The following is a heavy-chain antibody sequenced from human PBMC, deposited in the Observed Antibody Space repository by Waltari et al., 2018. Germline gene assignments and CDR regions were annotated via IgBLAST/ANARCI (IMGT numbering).Heavy chain of an antibody. CDR1: GFSLSTARMG. CDR2: IFSNDEN. J-gene: IGHJ4*02. V-gene: IGHV2-26*01. CDR3: ARIGLRFLEWLCIFDY. D-gene: IGHD3-3*01. Sequence: QVTLKESGPVLVKPTETLTLTCTVSGFSLSTARMGVSWIRQPPGKALEWLAHIFSNDENSYSKSLKSRLTISKDTSKSQVVLTMTNIDPVDTATYYCARIGLRFLEWLCIFDYWGQGTLVTVSS.